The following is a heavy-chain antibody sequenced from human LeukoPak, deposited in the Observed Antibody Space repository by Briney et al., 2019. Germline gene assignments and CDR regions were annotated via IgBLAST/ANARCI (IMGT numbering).Heavy chain of an antibody. J-gene: IGHJ3*02. D-gene: IGHD3-9*01. Sequence: SETLSLTCTVSGGSISSYYWSWIRQPAGKGLEWIGRIYTSGSTNYNPSLKSRVTISVDTSKNQFSLKLSSVTAADTAVYYCARDRRDYDILTGYYYNAFDIWGQGTMVTVSS. CDR1: GGSISSYY. CDR3: ARDRRDYDILTGYYYNAFDI. V-gene: IGHV4-4*07. CDR2: IYTSGST.